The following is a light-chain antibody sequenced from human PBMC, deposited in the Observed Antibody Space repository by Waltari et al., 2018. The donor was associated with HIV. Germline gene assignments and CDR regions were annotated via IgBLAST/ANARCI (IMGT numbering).Light chain of an antibody. CDR1: TSNIGKNF. V-gene: IGLV1-51*01. Sequence: QSLLTQPPSVSAAPGQQVTISCSGNTSNIGKNFVSWYRHAPGAAPKLLIFENDHRAPGIPDRFSASTFGASASLTITALQGDDEADYYCQTWDSGLNAIVFGDGTKLTVL. CDR3: QTWDSGLNAIV. J-gene: IGLJ2*01. CDR2: END.